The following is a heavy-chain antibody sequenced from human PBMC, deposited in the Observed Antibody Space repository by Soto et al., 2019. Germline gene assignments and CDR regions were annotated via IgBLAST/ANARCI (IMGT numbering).Heavy chain of an antibody. V-gene: IGHV1-18*01. Sequence: ASVKVSCKASGYTFTNHGISWVRQAPGQGLEWMGWISAYNGDTKYAQKFQDRVTMTTDTSTSTAYMEFRSLRSDDTAMYYCARDPSNSSGYYQFFDSWGQGSLVTVPS. D-gene: IGHD3-22*01. CDR3: ARDPSNSSGYYQFFDS. CDR2: ISAYNGDT. J-gene: IGHJ4*02. CDR1: GYTFTNHG.